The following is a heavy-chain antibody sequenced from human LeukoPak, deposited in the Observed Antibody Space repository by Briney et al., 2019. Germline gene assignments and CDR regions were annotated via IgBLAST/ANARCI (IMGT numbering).Heavy chain of an antibody. D-gene: IGHD3-10*01. J-gene: IGHJ6*02. CDR1: GGSISSYY. CDR3: ARFVRGGSGSRKLGIYYYGMDV. Sequence: PSETLSLTCTVSGGSISSYYWSWIRQPPGKGLEWIGYIYYSGSTNYNPSLKSRVTISVDTSKNQFSLKLSSVTAADTAVYYCARFVRGGSGSRKLGIYYYGMDVWGQGTTVTVSS. V-gene: IGHV4-59*01. CDR2: IYYSGST.